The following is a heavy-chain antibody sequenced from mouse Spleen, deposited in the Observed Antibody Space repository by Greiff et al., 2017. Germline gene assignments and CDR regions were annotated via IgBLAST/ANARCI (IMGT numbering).Heavy chain of an antibody. D-gene: IGHD4-1*01. CDR2: ISSGGSYT. V-gene: IGHV5-9-3*01. J-gene: IGHJ2*01. CDR3: ARHGGGTGSFDY. Sequence: EVKLMESGGGLVKPGGSLKLSCAASGFTFSSYAMSWVRQTPEKRLEWVATISSGGSYTYYPDSVKGRFTISRDNAKNTLYLQMSSLRSEDTAMYYCARHGGGTGSFDYWGQGTTLTVSS. CDR1: GFTFSSYA.